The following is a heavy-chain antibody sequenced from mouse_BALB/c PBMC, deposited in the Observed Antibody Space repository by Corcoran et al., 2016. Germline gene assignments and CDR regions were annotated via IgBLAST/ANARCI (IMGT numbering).Heavy chain of an antibody. D-gene: IGHD4-1*01. CDR2: INPNNGDT. CDR1: GYTFTEYT. CDR3: ARSDAGTGFDY. V-gene: IGHV1-18*01. J-gene: IGHJ2*01. Sequence: EVQLQQSGPELVKPGASVKISCMTSGYTFTEYTMHWVKQSHEKSLEWIGGINPNNGDTIYNQKFKVKATLTVDKSSSTAYMELHSLTSEDSAVYYCARSDAGTGFDYWGQGTTLTVSS.